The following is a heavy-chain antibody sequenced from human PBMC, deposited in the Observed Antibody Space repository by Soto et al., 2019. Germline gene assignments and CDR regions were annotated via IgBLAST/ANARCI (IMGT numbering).Heavy chain of an antibody. D-gene: IGHD3-22*01. J-gene: IGHJ3*02. V-gene: IGHV3-74*03. CDR1: GFTFINYW. CDR2: INRDGSST. CDR3: AKGGYYSYDAFDM. Sequence: GGSLRLSCAASGFTFINYWTHWVRQAPGKGLVWVSRINRDGSSTTYADSVKGRFTISRDNAKNTLDLQMNSLRAEDTAVYYCAKGGYYSYDAFDMWGQGTMVTVSS.